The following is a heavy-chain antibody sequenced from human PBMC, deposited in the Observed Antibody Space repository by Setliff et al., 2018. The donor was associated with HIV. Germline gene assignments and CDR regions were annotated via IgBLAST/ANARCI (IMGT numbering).Heavy chain of an antibody. D-gene: IGHD6-19*01. J-gene: IGHJ6*03. Sequence: SETLSLTCTVSGAPISTNDYYWGFIRQPPGKGLEWIANIHYGGSTNYNPSLKRRVTISVDKSNNQFSLKRSSVTAADTAVYYCALRDSSGWYNYFMDVWGKGTTVTV. V-gene: IGHV4-39*07. CDR3: ALRDSSGWYNYFMDV. CDR1: GAPISTNDYY. CDR2: IHYGGST.